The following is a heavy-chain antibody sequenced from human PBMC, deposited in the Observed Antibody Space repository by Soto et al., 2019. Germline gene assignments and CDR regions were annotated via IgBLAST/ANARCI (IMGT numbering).Heavy chain of an antibody. V-gene: IGHV1-2*02. CDR1: GYTFTGYY. D-gene: IGHD6-25*01. CDR2: INPNSGGT. CDR3: ARDAALKGFDY. Sequence: ASVKVSCKASGYTFTGYYMHCVRQAPGQGLEWMGRINPNSGGTNYAQKFQGRVTITRDKSTSTAYMELSSLRSEDTAVYYCARDAALKGFDYWGQGTLVTVSS. J-gene: IGHJ4*02.